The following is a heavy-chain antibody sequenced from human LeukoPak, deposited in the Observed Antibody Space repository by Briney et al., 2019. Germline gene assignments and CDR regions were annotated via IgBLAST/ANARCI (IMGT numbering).Heavy chain of an antibody. CDR2: INPNSGGT. J-gene: IGHJ3*02. V-gene: IGHV1-2*02. CDR3: ARVHLQWLAGHDAFDI. Sequence: GASVKVSCKVSGYTLTELSMHWVRQAPGQGLEWMGWINPNSGGTNYAQKFQGRVTMTRDTSISTAYMELSRLRSDDTAVYYCARVHLQWLAGHDAFDIWGQGTMVTVSS. D-gene: IGHD6-19*01. CDR1: GYTLTELS.